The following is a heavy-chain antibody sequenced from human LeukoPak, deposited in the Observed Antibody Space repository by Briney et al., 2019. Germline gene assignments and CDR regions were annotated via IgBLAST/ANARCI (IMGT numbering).Heavy chain of an antibody. V-gene: IGHV1-18*01. Sequence: MGWISAYNGNTNYAQKLQGRVTMTTDTSTSTAYMELRSLRSDDTAVYYCARVYGDYGDYWGQGTLVTVSS. D-gene: IGHD4-17*01. J-gene: IGHJ4*02. CDR2: ISAYNGNT. CDR3: ARVYGDYGDY.